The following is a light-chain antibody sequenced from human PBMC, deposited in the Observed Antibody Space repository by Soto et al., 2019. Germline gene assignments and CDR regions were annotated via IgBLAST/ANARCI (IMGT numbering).Light chain of an antibody. Sequence: DIQLTQSPSFLSAFVGDTVTITCRASQAMSTYLAWDQQKPGKVPKLLIRSASTLQSGVPPRFSGGGSGTEFTLTISTLQPEDSGIYYCQQLNGYQLAFGGGTNVEIK. CDR1: QAMSTY. CDR2: SAS. CDR3: QQLNGYQLA. V-gene: IGKV1-9*01. J-gene: IGKJ4*01.